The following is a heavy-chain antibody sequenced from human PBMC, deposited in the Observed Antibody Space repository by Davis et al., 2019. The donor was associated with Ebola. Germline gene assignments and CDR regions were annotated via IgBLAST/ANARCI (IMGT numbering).Heavy chain of an antibody. Sequence: GGSLRLSCAASGFTFSSYGMHWVRQAPGKGLEWVANIKQDGSEKYYVDSVKGRFTISRDNAKNSLYLQMNSLRAEDTAVYYCARGYSSLGFDYWGQGTLVTVSS. J-gene: IGHJ4*02. CDR3: ARGYSSLGFDY. V-gene: IGHV3-7*01. CDR1: GFTFSSYG. CDR2: IKQDGSEK. D-gene: IGHD6-13*01.